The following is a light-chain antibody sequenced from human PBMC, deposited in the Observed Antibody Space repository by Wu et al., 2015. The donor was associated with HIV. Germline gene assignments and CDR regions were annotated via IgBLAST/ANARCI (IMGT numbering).Light chain of an antibody. CDR1: QSISNW. V-gene: IGKV1-5*03. CDR2: KAS. CDR3: QQYYTTLWT. J-gene: IGKJ1*01. Sequence: ASIGDRVTITXRASQSISNWLAWYQQKPGKVPKLLIYKASSLETGVPPRFRGSGSGSDYILTISSLQPEDFATYYCQQYYTTLWTFGQGTKVEIK.